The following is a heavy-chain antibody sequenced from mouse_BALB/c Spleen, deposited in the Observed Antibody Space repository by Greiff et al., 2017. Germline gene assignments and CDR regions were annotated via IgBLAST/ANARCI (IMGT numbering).Heavy chain of an antibody. Sequence: VKLQESGPGLVQPSQSLSITCTVSGFSLTSYGVHWVRQSPGKGLEWLGVIWSGGSTDYNAAFISRLSISKDNSKSQVFFKMNSLQANDTAIYYCARKRAYGNYGGYAMDYWGQGTSVTVSS. J-gene: IGHJ4*01. CDR2: IWSGGST. CDR3: ARKRAYGNYGGYAMDY. CDR1: GFSLTSYG. D-gene: IGHD2-10*02. V-gene: IGHV2-2*02.